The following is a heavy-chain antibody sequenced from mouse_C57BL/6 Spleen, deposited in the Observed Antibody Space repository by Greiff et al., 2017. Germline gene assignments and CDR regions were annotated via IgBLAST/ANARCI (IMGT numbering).Heavy chain of an antibody. Sequence: QVQLKQPGAELVRPGSSVKLSCKASGYTFTSYWMHWVKQRPIQGLEWIGNIDPSDSETHYNQKFKDKATLTVDKSSSTAYMQLSSLTSEDSAVYYCARRTVVGDWYFDVWGTGTTVTVSS. CDR2: IDPSDSET. CDR3: ARRTVVGDWYFDV. J-gene: IGHJ1*03. D-gene: IGHD1-1*01. CDR1: GYTFTSYW. V-gene: IGHV1-52*01.